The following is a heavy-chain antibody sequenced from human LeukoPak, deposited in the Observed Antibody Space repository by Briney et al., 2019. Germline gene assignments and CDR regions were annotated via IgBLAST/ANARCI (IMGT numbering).Heavy chain of an antibody. Sequence: SETLSLTCTVSGGSISSYYWNWIRQPPRKGLEWIGYIYYSGSTNYNPSLKSRVTISVDTSKNQFSLKLSSVTAADTAVYYCARLGATTAQFDPWGRGTLVTVSS. V-gene: IGHV4-59*08. CDR2: IYYSGST. D-gene: IGHD1-26*01. CDR1: GGSISSYY. CDR3: ARLGATTAQFDP. J-gene: IGHJ5*02.